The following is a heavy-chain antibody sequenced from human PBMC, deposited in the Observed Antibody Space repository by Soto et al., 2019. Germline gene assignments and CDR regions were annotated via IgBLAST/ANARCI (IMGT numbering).Heavy chain of an antibody. CDR2: ISAYNGNT. CDR3: ARGGGSSGWFGIGAFDI. Sequence: ASVKVSCKASGYTFTNYGISWVRQAHGQGFEWMGWISAYNGNTNYAQKLQGRVTMTTDTSTSTAYMELRSLGSDDTAVYYCARGGGSSGWFGIGAFDIWGQGTTVTVSS. CDR1: GYTFTNYG. V-gene: IGHV1-18*01. D-gene: IGHD6-19*01. J-gene: IGHJ3*02.